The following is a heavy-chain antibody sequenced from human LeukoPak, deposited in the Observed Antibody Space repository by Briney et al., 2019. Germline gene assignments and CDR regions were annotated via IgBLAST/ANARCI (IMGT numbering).Heavy chain of an antibody. Sequence: SETLSLTCTVSGASITSYYWTWIRQPPGNRLEWIGYIYYSGSTNYNPSLRSRVTISLDTSKNQFSLKLTSVTAADTAVYYCARLGGHGPESDYWGQGTLVTVSS. CDR1: GASITSYY. CDR2: IYYSGST. D-gene: IGHD5-12*01. J-gene: IGHJ4*02. V-gene: IGHV4-59*08. CDR3: ARLGGHGPESDY.